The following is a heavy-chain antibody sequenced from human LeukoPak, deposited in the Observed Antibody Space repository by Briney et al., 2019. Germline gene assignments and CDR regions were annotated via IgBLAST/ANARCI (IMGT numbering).Heavy chain of an antibody. CDR1: GFSLSTSGMR. CDR2: IFSNDEK. V-gene: IGHV2-26*01. J-gene: IGHJ4*02. CDR3: ARIQYSSGWYPVRGFDY. D-gene: IGHD6-19*01. Sequence: SGPALVKPTQTLTLTCTFSGFSLSTSGMRVSWIRQPPGKALEWLAHIFSNDEKSYSTSLKSRLTISKDTSKSQVVLTMTNMDPVDTATYYCARIQYSSGWYPVRGFDYWGQGTLVTVSS.